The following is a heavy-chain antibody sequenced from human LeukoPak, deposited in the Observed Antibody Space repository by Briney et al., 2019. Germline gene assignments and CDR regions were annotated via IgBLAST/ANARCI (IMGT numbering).Heavy chain of an antibody. J-gene: IGHJ3*02. CDR1: GFTFSSYS. V-gene: IGHV3-21*01. D-gene: IGHD6-13*01. CDR3: ASRKAGYSSIPDAFDI. Sequence: KSGGSLRLSCAASGFTFSSYSMNWVRQAPGKGLEWVSSISSSSSYIYYADSVKGRFTISRDNAKNSLYLQMNSLRAEDTAVYYCASRKAGYSSIPDAFDIWGQGTMVTVSS. CDR2: ISSSSSYI.